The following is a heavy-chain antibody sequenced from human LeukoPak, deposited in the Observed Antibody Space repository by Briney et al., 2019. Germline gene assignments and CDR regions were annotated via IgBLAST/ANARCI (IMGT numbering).Heavy chain of an antibody. CDR2: IIPIFGTS. D-gene: IGHD2-21*02. CDR3: ARVAAAIPRWYFDL. Sequence: GASVKASCKTSGGSIMNYAISWVRQAPGQGLEWMGVIIPIFGTSNYAQKFQGRVTITADKSTNTANMELSSLRSEDTAVYYCARVAAAIPRWYFDLWGRGTLVTVSS. V-gene: IGHV1-69*06. J-gene: IGHJ2*01. CDR1: GGSIMNYA.